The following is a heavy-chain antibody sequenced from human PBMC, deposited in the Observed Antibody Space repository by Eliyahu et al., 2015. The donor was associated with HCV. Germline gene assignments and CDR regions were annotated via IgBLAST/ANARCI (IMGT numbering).Heavy chain of an antibody. Sequence: EVQLVESGGDLVQPGGSLRLSCAASGFXFSTYAMNWVRQAPGKGLDWVSVISGSGGLTYYADTVKGRFTISRDNSKNTLFLQMNSLRAEDTAVYYCAKGIYGSEIHYSSFDWWGQGTQVTVSS. CDR1: GFXFSTYA. J-gene: IGHJ4*02. V-gene: IGHV3-23*04. CDR2: ISGSGGLT. D-gene: IGHD3-10*01. CDR3: AKGIYGSEIHYSSFDW.